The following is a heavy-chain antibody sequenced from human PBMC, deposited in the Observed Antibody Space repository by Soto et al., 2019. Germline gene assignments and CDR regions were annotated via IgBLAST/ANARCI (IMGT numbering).Heavy chain of an antibody. CDR2: IIPIFGTA. J-gene: IGHJ3*02. CDR1: GGTFSSYA. V-gene: IGHV1-69*12. D-gene: IGHD3-22*01. CDR3: AREGPHYYDGSGDAFDI. Sequence: QVQLVQSGAEVKKPGSSVKVSCKASGGTFSSYAISWVRQAPGQGLEWMGGIIPIFGTANYAQKFQGRVTITADESTSTAYMELSSLRSEDTAVYYCAREGPHYYDGSGDAFDIWGQGTMVTVSS.